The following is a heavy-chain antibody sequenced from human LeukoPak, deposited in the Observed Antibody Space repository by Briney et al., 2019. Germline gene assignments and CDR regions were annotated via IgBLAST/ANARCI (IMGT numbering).Heavy chain of an antibody. CDR1: GFSFSTYT. CDR3: ARDQYSYAHAAH. V-gene: IGHV3-48*01. Sequence: PGGSLRLSCAASGFSFSTYTMNWVRQAPGKGLDWVSYISSSSSTIYYADSVKGRFTISRDNANNSLYLQMNSLRAEDTAVYYCARDQYSYAHAAHWGQGTLVTVSS. J-gene: IGHJ4*02. CDR2: ISSSSSTI. D-gene: IGHD5-18*01.